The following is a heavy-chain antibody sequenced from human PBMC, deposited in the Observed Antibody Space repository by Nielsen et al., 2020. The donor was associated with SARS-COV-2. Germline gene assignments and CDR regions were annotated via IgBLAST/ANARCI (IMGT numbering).Heavy chain of an antibody. D-gene: IGHD3-3*01. J-gene: IGHJ5*02. CDR2: IYYSGST. CDR1: GGSIISGGYY. CDR3: ARVLGTIFGVVIIPLWFDP. Sequence: SETLSLTCTVSGGSIISGGYYWSWIRQHPGKGLEWIGYIYYSGSTYYNPSLKSRVTISVDTSKNQFSLKLSSVTAADTAVYYCARVLGTIFGVVIIPLWFDPWGQGTLVTVSS. V-gene: IGHV4-61*08.